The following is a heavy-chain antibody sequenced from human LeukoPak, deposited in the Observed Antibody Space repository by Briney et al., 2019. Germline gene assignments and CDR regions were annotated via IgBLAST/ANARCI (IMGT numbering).Heavy chain of an antibody. J-gene: IGHJ4*02. CDR3: ARFSTRFGSGCSDASCYVHY. V-gene: IGHV4-59*11. CDR2: IFSTGAT. Sequence: SETLSLTCTVSGGSISGHYWTWIRLLPGKGLELVGHIFSTGATHYNPSLRGRVTLSIDTSKNQFSLTLTSVNVEDTAVYYCARFSTRFGSGCSDASCYVHYWGQGTQVTVSP. D-gene: IGHD2-2*01. CDR1: GGSISGHY.